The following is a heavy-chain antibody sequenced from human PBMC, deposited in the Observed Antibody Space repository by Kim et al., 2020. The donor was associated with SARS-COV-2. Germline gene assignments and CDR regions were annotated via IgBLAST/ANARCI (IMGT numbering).Heavy chain of an antibody. CDR1: GFTLSNSD. Sequence: GGSLRLSCTASGFTLSNSDMSWVRQAPGKGLEWVSAISAGGATWYPDSVKGRFTIYRDNFKNTVFLQMSSLRVEDTAIYYCAKDRSYPNDLFDLWAQGT. J-gene: IGHJ4*02. CDR2: ISAGGAT. D-gene: IGHD3-16*02. CDR3: AKDRSYPNDLFDL. V-gene: IGHV3-23*01.